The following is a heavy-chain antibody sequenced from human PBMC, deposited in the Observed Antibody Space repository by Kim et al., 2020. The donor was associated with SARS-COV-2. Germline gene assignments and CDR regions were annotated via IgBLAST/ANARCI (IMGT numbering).Heavy chain of an antibody. CDR1: GFTFSDYY. V-gene: IGHV3-11*03. CDR2: ISSSSSYT. CDR3: ASYDDSSGTFDY. Sequence: GGSLRLSCAASGFTFSDYYMSWIRQAPGKGLEWVSYISSSSSYTNYADSVKGRFTISRDNAKNSLYLQMNSLRAGDTAVYYCASYDDSSGTFDYWGQGTLVTVS. J-gene: IGHJ4*02. D-gene: IGHD3-22*01.